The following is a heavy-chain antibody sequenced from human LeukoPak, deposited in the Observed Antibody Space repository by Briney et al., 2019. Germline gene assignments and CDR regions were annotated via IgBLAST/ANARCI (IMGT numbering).Heavy chain of an antibody. Sequence: GGSLRLSCAASGFTFSSYAMSWVRQAPGKGLEWVSAISGSGGSTYYADSVKGRFTISRDNSKNTLYLQMNSLRAEDTAVYYCAKEKDSGGWYVSPFDYWGQGTLVTVSS. D-gene: IGHD6-19*01. CDR1: GFTFSSYA. V-gene: IGHV3-23*01. J-gene: IGHJ4*02. CDR3: AKEKDSGGWYVSPFDY. CDR2: ISGSGGST.